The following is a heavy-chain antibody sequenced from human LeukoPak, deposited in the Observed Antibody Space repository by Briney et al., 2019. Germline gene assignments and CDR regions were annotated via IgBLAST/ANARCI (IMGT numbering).Heavy chain of an antibody. D-gene: IGHD2-21*01. Sequence: GGSLRLSCAASGFTFSSYWMSWVRQAPGKGLEWVAVISYDGSNKYYADSVKGRFTISRDNSKNTLYLQMNSLRAEDTAVYYCARDSTLYCGGDCYAFDIWGQGTMVTVSS. V-gene: IGHV3-30-3*01. CDR2: ISYDGSNK. CDR1: GFTFSSYW. J-gene: IGHJ3*02. CDR3: ARDSTLYCGGDCYAFDI.